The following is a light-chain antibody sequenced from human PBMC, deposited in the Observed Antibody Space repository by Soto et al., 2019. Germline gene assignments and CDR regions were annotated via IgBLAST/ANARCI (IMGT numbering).Light chain of an antibody. CDR3: QQYNNWPQEIT. CDR1: QSVSSN. CDR2: GAS. V-gene: IGKV3-15*01. J-gene: IGKJ5*01. Sequence: ETVLTQSPATLSVPPGQSATLSCRARQSVSSNLAWYQQNPGQATRLLXYGASTRATGIPARLSGSGSGTEFTLTISSLQSEDVAVYYCQQYNNWPQEITFGQGTRLEI.